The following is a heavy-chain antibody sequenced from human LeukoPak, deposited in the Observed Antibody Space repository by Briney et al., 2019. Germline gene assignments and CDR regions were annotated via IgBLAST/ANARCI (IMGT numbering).Heavy chain of an antibody. CDR1: GFTFSSYS. J-gene: IGHJ4*02. CDR3: ARDNVDYDSSGYSNY. D-gene: IGHD3-22*01. CDR2: ISSSSSYI. Sequence: GGSLRLSCAASGFTFSSYSMNWVRQAPGKGLEWVSSISSSSSYIYYADSVKGRFTISRDNAKNSLYLQMNSLRAEDTAVYYCARDNVDYDSSGYSNYWGQGTLVTVSS. V-gene: IGHV3-21*01.